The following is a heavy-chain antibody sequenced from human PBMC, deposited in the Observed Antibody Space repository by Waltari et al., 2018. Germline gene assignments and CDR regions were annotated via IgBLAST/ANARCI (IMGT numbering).Heavy chain of an antibody. CDR1: GYSISSGYY. V-gene: IGHV4-38-2*01. D-gene: IGHD3-10*01. J-gene: IGHJ5*02. CDR3: AILLGGPMVPAP. Sequence: QVQLQESGPGLVKPSETLSLTCAVSGYSISSGYYWGWTRQPPGKGLEWIGSIYHSGSTYYNPPLKSRVTISVDTSKNQFSLKLSSVTAADTAVYYCAILLGGPMVPAPWGQGTLVTVSS. CDR2: IYHSGST.